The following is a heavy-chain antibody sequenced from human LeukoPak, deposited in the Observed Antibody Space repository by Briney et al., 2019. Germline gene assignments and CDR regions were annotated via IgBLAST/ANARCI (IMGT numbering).Heavy chain of an antibody. CDR2: IIPIFGTT. CDR3: ARALRSRDRTWRSGRPEYYFDY. D-gene: IGHD3-10*01. Sequence: GASVKVSCKASGGTFSSYAISWVRQAPGQGLEWMGGIIPIFGTTNYAQKFQGRVTMTRDTSTSTVYMELSSLRSEDTAVYYCARALRSRDRTWRSGRPEYYFDYWGQGTLVTVSS. V-gene: IGHV1-69*05. J-gene: IGHJ4*02. CDR1: GGTFSSYA.